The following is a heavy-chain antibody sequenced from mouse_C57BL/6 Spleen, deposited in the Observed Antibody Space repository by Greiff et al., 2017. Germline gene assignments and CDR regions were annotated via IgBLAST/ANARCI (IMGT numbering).Heavy chain of an antibody. Sequence: EVQLQQSGPELVKPGASVKIPCKASGYTFTDYNMDWVKQSHGKSLEWIGDINPNNGGTIYNQKFKGKATLTVDKSSSTAYMELRSLTSEDTAVYYCARKSSGYDYFDYWGQGTTLTVSS. CDR1: GYTFTDYN. V-gene: IGHV1-18*01. CDR3: ARKSSGYDYFDY. D-gene: IGHD3-2*02. CDR2: INPNNGGT. J-gene: IGHJ2*01.